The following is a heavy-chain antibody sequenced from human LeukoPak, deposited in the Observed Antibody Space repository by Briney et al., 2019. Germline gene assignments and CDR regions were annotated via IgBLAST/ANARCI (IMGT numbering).Heavy chain of an antibody. CDR2: IIPIFGTA. CDR1: GGTFNSYA. V-gene: IGHV1-69*01. J-gene: IGHJ4*02. CDR3: ASYSYGYLGDY. Sequence: GSSVRVSFRASGGTFNSYAISWVRQAPGQGLEWMGGIIPIFGTANYAQKFQGRVTITADESTSTAYMELSSLRSEDTAVYYCASYSYGYLGDYWGQGTLVTVSS. D-gene: IGHD5-18*01.